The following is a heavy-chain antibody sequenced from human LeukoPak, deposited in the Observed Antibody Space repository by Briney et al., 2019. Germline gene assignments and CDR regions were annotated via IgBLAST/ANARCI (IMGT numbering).Heavy chain of an antibody. CDR2: VLHSGTT. D-gene: IGHD5-24*01. J-gene: IGHJ3*02. CDR1: GDPLTSHF. Sequence: SETLSLTCNVSGDPLTSHFWSWIRQTPGKGLEWIGYVLHSGTTNYSPSLKSRVTISLDTSKKQFYLRLASVTAADTAVYYCARRMATVTDAFDIWGRGTMVSVST. V-gene: IGHV4-59*08. CDR3: ARRMATVTDAFDI.